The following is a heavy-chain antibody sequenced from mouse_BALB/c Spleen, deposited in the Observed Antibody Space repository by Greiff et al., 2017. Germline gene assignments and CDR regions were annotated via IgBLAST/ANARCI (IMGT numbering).Heavy chain of an antibody. J-gene: IGHJ4*01. CDR3: ARNYRNYYAMDY. CDR1: GFSLTSYG. Sequence: VQGVESGPGLVQPSQSLSITCTVSGFSLTSYGVHWVRQSPGKGLEWLGMIWGGGSTDYNSALKSRLSISKDNSKSQVFLKMNSLQTDDTAMYYCARNYRNYYAMDYWGQGTSVTVSS. CDR2: IWGGGST. V-gene: IGHV2-4-1*01.